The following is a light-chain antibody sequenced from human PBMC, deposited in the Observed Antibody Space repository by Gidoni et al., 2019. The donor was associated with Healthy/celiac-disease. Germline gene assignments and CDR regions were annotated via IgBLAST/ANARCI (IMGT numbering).Light chain of an antibody. CDR3: QQYGSSPPRLT. Sequence: EIVLTQSPGTLSLSPGESATLSCRASQSVSSSYLAWYQQKPGQAPRLLIYGAASRATGIPDRFSGSGSGTDFTLTISRLEPEEFAVYYCQQYGSSPPRLTFGGGTKVEIK. V-gene: IGKV3-20*01. J-gene: IGKJ4*01. CDR2: GAA. CDR1: QSVSSSY.